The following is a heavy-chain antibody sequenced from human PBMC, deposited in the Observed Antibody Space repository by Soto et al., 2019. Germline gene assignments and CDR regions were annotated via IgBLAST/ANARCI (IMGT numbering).Heavy chain of an antibody. CDR3: ARGRVLYYLHYYYYYGMGV. V-gene: IGHV1-46*01. CDR2: INPSGGST. Sequence: GASVKVSCKASGYTFTSYYMHWVRQAPGQGLEWMGIINPSGGSTSYAQKFQGRVTMTRDTSTSTVYMELSSLRSEDTAVYYCARGRVLYYLHYYYYYGMGVWGQGTTVTVSS. CDR1: GYTFTSYY. J-gene: IGHJ6*02. D-gene: IGHD2-8*01.